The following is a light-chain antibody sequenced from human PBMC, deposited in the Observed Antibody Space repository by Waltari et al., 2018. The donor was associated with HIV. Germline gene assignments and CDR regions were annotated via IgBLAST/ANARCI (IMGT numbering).Light chain of an antibody. J-gene: IGKJ1*01. CDR1: QSVSSTY. V-gene: IGKV3-20*01. Sequence: EIVLTQSPGTLSLSPGERATLSCRASQSVSSTYLAWYQQKPGQAPRLLIYGASSRATGIPDRFSGSGSGTDFTLTISRLEPEDFAVYFCQQYLTPWTFGQGTKVEVK. CDR2: GAS. CDR3: QQYLTPWT.